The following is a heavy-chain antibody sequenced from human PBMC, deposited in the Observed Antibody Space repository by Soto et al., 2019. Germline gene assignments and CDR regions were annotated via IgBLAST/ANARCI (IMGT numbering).Heavy chain of an antibody. J-gene: IGHJ4*02. V-gene: IGHV4-38-2*02. Sequence: SETLSLTCAVSGYSISSGYYWGWIRQPPGKGLEWIGYIYQSGTTNYNASLKSRVTISIDTSKNQFFLKLNSVTAADTAVYYCARDSSGRHDYWGQGTLVTV. CDR1: GYSISSGYY. CDR3: ARDSSGRHDY. D-gene: IGHD3-22*01. CDR2: IYQSGTT.